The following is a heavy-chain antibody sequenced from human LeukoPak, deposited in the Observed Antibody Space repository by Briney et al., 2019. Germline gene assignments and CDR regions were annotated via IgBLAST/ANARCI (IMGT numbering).Heavy chain of an antibody. J-gene: IGHJ4*02. D-gene: IGHD3-10*01. CDR1: GFTFSSYA. CDR2: ISGSGGST. V-gene: IGHV3-23*01. Sequence: GASLRLSCAASGFTFSSYAMSGVRQAPGKGLEWVSAISGSGGSTYYADSVKGRFTISRDNSKNTLYLQMNSLRAEDTAVYYCARQARGYGSGSFFGYWGQGTLVTVYS. CDR3: ARQARGYGSGSFFGY.